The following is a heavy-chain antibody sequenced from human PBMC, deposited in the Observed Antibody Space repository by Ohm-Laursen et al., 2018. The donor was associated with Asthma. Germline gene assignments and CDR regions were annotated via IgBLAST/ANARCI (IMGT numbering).Heavy chain of an antibody. CDR2: IYYSGST. CDR1: GGSISSYY. V-gene: IGHV4-59*01. D-gene: IGHD6-19*01. CDR3: AREWLGGAPDY. J-gene: IGHJ4*02. Sequence: GTLSLTCSVSGGSISSYYWSWIRQPPGKGLEWIGYIYYSGSTNYNPSLKSRVTISVDTSKNQFSLKLSSVTAADTAVYYCAREWLGGAPDYWGQGTLVTVSS.